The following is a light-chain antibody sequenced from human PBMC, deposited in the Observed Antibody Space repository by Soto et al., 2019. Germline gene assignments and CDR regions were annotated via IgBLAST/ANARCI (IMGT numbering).Light chain of an antibody. CDR2: GAS. J-gene: IGKJ4*01. V-gene: IGKV1-39*01. CDR1: QNIDIF. CDR3: QQSYSAPPRT. Sequence: DIQMTQSPSSLSASVGDTVTITCRASQNIDIFLNWYHQKPGRVPNLLIYGASTLQNGVPSRFSGSGSGTDFSLAISSLQPEDFRTYYFQQSYSAPPRTFSAGTQVDIK.